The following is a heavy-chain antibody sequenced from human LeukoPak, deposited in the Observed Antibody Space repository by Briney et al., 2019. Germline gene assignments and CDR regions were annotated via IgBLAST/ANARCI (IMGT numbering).Heavy chain of an antibody. V-gene: IGHV4-30-4*01. Sequence: PSETLSLTCTVSGGSISSAGFYWSWIRQPPGTGLEWIGYIYYSGSTYYNPSLKSRVTMSVDTSKNQFSLNLSSVTAADTAVYYCARAYSNPNFDYWGQGTLVTVSS. D-gene: IGHD4-11*01. CDR2: IYYSGST. CDR3: ARAYSNPNFDY. J-gene: IGHJ4*02. CDR1: GGSISSAGFY.